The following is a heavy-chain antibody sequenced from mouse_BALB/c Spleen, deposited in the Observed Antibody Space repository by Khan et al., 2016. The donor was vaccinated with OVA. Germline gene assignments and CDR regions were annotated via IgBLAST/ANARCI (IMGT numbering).Heavy chain of an antibody. Sequence: EVELVESGGGLVKPGGSLKLSCAASGFTFSSYAMSWVRQTPEKRLEWVASFSSGGNTYYPDSVKGRFTISSDNARNILYLQMSSLRSADMAMYYCAREDPMITTWFAYWGQGTLVTVSA. J-gene: IGHJ3*01. D-gene: IGHD2-4*01. CDR2: FSSGGNT. CDR1: GFTFSSYA. V-gene: IGHV5-6-5*01. CDR3: AREDPMITTWFAY.